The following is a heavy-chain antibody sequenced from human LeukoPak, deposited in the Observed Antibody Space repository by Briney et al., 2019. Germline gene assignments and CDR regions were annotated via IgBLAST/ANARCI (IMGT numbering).Heavy chain of an antibody. CDR3: TTDAEVGATTGHFDY. CDR2: IKSKTDGGTT. Sequence: GGSLRLSCAASGFTFSNAWMSWVRQAPGKGLEWVGRIKSKTDGGTTDYAAPVKGRFTISRDDSKNTLYLQMNSLKTEDTAVYYCTTDAEVGATTGHFDYWGQGTLVTVSS. D-gene: IGHD1-26*01. V-gene: IGHV3-15*01. J-gene: IGHJ4*02. CDR1: GFTFSNAW.